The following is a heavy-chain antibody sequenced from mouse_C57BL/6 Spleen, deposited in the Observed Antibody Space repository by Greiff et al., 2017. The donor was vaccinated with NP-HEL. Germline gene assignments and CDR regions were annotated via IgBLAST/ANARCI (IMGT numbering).Heavy chain of an antibody. D-gene: IGHD2-5*01. CDR2: TFYSGIT. Sequence: QSGPSLVRPSQTHSLTCTVTGFSINSDCYWIWIRQFPGNKLEYIGYTFYSGITYYNPSLESRTYITRDTSKNQFSLKLSSVTTEDTATYYCARASNYYWYFDVWGTGTTVTVSS. CDR3: ARASNYYWYFDV. J-gene: IGHJ1*03. V-gene: IGHV3-3*01. CDR1: GFSINSDCY.